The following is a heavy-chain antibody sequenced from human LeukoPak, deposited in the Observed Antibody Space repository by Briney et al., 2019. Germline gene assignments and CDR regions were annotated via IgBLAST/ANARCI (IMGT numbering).Heavy chain of an antibody. Sequence: ASVKLSCKASGYTFTSYYMHWVRQAPGQGLEWMGIINPSGGSTSYAQKFQGRVTMTRDTSTSTVYMELSSLRSEDTAVYYCARDPPTYSSGWYGGLDPWSQGTLVTVSS. V-gene: IGHV1-46*01. CDR1: GYTFTSYY. D-gene: IGHD6-19*01. CDR3: ARDPPTYSSGWYGGLDP. CDR2: INPSGGST. J-gene: IGHJ5*02.